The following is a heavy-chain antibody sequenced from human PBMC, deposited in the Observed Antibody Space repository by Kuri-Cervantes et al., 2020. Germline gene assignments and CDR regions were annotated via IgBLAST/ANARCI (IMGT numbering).Heavy chain of an antibody. J-gene: IGHJ4*02. D-gene: IGHD2/OR15-2a*01. V-gene: IGHV2-26*01. Sequence: SGPTLVKPTETLTLTCTVSGSSLSNTKMGVSWIRQPPGKALEWLAHIFSSDEKSYSTSLKSRLTITKDTSKNQVVLTMTNMDPVDTATYYCAHKGAKSISFDYWGQGTLVTVSS. CDR1: GSSLSNTKMG. CDR3: AHKGAKSISFDY. CDR2: IFSSDEK.